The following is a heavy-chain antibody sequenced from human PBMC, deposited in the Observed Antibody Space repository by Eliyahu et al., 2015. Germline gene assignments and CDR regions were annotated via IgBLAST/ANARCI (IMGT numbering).Heavy chain of an antibody. D-gene: IGHD2-8*02. J-gene: IGHJ5*02. Sequence: QVQLVQSGAEVKKPGSSVKVSCKASGGTFSTYAIXWVRQAPGQGLEWMGGIIPIFGTATYAQKFQGRVTIAADESTSTAYMDLSSLRSEDTAVYYCALEGGSTGPRWFDPWGQGTLVSVSS. V-gene: IGHV1-69*01. CDR1: GGTFSTYA. CDR2: IIPIFGTA. CDR3: ALEGGSTGPRWFDP.